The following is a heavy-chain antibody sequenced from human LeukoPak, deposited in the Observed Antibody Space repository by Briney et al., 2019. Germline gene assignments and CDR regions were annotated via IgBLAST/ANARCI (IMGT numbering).Heavy chain of an antibody. V-gene: IGHV3-23*01. J-gene: IGHJ1*01. CDR3: AKDQGYYGSGSYKEYFQH. CDR1: GFTFSSYA. CDR2: ISGSGDST. D-gene: IGHD3-10*01. Sequence: GSLRLSCAASGFTFSSYAMSWVRQAPGKGLEWVAAISGSGDSTYYADSVKGRFTISRDNSKNTLSLQLNSLRAEDTAVYYCAKDQGYYGSGSYKEYFQHWGQGTLVTVSS.